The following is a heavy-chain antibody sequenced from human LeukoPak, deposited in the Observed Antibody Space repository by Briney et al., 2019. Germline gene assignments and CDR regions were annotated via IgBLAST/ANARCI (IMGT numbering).Heavy chain of an antibody. Sequence: PGGSLRLSCAASGFTCSDHYMDWVRQAPGKGLEWIGRTRNKANSYTTEYAASVKGRFTISRDDSDNSLYLQMNSLKNEDTAVYYCARVARSSYYFDYWGQGALVTVSS. CDR1: GFTCSDHY. D-gene: IGHD6-6*01. V-gene: IGHV3-72*01. CDR3: ARVARSSYYFDY. J-gene: IGHJ4*02. CDR2: TRNKANSYTT.